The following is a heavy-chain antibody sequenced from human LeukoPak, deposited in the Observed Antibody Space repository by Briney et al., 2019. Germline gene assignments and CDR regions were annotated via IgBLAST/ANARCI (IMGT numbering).Heavy chain of an antibody. Sequence: SETLSLTCTVSGNSISSSSYYWVWLRQPPGKGLEWIGSINYYGKTYYNPSVKSRVTISVDTSKNQFSLMVRSVTAADTAVYYCGRSAGFVHFDHWGQGTLVTVSS. V-gene: IGHV4-39*07. J-gene: IGHJ4*02. CDR2: INYYGKT. D-gene: IGHD3-16*01. CDR1: GNSISSSSYY. CDR3: GRSAGFVHFDH.